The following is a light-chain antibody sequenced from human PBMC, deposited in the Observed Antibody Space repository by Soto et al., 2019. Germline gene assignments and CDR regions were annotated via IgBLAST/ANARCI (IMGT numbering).Light chain of an antibody. CDR2: AAS. Sequence: DLQMTQSPSSVSASVGDRVTITCRASQGISNWLAWYQQRPGKAPKLLIHAASSLQSGVPSRFSGSGSGTDFPLTISSLQPEDFATYFCQPADSFPRTFGQGTKVEIK. V-gene: IGKV1-12*01. CDR3: QPADSFPRT. CDR1: QGISNW. J-gene: IGKJ1*01.